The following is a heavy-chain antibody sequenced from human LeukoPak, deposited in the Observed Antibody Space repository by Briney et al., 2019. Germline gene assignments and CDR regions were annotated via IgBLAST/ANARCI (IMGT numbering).Heavy chain of an antibody. CDR3: ARDLSGVNPFDH. D-gene: IGHD2-8*01. CDR1: GFTVSSNY. Sequence: GGSLRLSCAASGFTVSSNYMSWVRQPPGKGLEWVSVIYSGGSTYYADSVKGRFTISRHDSRDTLYLQMNSLRVEDTAVYYCARDLSGVNPFDHWGQGTLVTVSS. V-gene: IGHV3-53*04. J-gene: IGHJ4*02. CDR2: IYSGGST.